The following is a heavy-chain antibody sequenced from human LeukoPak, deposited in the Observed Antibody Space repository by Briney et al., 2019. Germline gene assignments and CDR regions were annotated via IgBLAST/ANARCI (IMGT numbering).Heavy chain of an antibody. Sequence: PGGSLRLSCAASGFTFSSYGTHWVRQAPGKGLEWVAVISYDGGNKYYADSVKGRFTISRDNSKNTLYLQMNSLRAEDTAVYYCAKEGAAAGYFDYWGQGTLVTVSS. CDR2: ISYDGGNK. D-gene: IGHD6-13*01. CDR3: AKEGAAAGYFDY. J-gene: IGHJ4*02. V-gene: IGHV3-30*18. CDR1: GFTFSSYG.